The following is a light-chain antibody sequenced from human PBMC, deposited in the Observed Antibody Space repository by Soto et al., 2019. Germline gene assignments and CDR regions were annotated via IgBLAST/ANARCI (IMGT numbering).Light chain of an antibody. J-gene: IGKJ4*01. CDR1: QSVLYNSNNKNY. CDR3: QQYYNSALA. CDR2: WAS. Sequence: DIVMTQSPDSLAVSLGERATINCKSSQSVLYNSNNKNYLAWYQQKPGQPPKLLIYWASTRESGVPDRFSGSGSGTDFTLTISSLQAEDVAVYYCQQYYNSALAFGGGTKVEIK. V-gene: IGKV4-1*01.